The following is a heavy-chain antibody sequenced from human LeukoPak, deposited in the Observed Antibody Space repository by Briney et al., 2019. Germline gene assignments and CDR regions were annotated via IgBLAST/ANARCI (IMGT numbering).Heavy chain of an antibody. J-gene: IGHJ4*02. CDR2: ISSSGSTI. Sequence: GGSLRLSCAASGFTFSDYYMSRIRQAPGKGLEWVSYISSSGSTIYYADSVKGRFTISRDDAKNSLYLQMNSLRAEDTAVYYCARPSTVTAPFDYWGQGTLVTVSS. V-gene: IGHV3-11*01. D-gene: IGHD4-17*01. CDR1: GFTFSDYY. CDR3: ARPSTVTAPFDY.